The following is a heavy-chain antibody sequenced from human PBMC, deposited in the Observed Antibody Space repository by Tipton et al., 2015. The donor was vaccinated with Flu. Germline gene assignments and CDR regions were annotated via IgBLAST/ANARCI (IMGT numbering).Heavy chain of an antibody. CDR1: GFTISDYE. D-gene: IGHD5-12*01. J-gene: IGHJ6*02. V-gene: IGHV3-11*06. CDR3: ARAKWLRFSDYYNGMDV. Sequence: SLRLSCATSGFTISDYELSWVRQAPGKGLEWVSDISRSGSSTNYADSVKGRFTISRDNAKNSLYLQMNSLRAEDTAVYFCARAKWLRFSDYYNGMDVWGQGTTVTVSS. CDR2: ISRSGSST.